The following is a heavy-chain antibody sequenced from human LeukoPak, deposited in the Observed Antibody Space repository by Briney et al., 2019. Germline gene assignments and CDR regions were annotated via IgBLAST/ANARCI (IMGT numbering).Heavy chain of an antibody. Sequence: VASVKVSCKASGYSFTSYYMHWVRQAPGQGLEWMAIINPSGDSTSYAQRFQGRVTMTRDMSTSTDYMELSSLRAEDTAVYYCARVLWFGEPSYYMDVWGKGTTVTISS. CDR2: INPSGDST. V-gene: IGHV1-46*01. CDR1: GYSFTSYY. J-gene: IGHJ6*03. CDR3: ARVLWFGEPSYYMDV. D-gene: IGHD3-10*01.